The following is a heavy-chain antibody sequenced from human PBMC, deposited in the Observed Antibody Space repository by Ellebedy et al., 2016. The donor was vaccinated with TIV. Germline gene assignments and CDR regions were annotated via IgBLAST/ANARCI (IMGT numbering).Heavy chain of an antibody. V-gene: IGHV3-7*01. Sequence: GESLKISXAASGFTFSSYWMHWVRQAPGKGLEWVANIKQDGSDKYYVDSVKGRFTISRDNAKNSVYLQMNNLRAEDTAVYYCARALGSGPCYWGQGTLVTVSS. CDR2: IKQDGSDK. CDR3: ARALGSGPCY. CDR1: GFTFSSYW. J-gene: IGHJ4*02. D-gene: IGHD6-19*01.